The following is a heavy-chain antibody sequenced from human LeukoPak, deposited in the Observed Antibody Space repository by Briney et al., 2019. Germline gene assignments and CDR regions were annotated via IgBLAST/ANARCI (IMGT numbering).Heavy chain of an antibody. CDR3: AKSVGSGSYYNNDC. CDR2: IISSGGT. D-gene: IGHD3-10*01. V-gene: IGHV3-53*01. CDR1: GFTVSSNY. J-gene: IGHJ4*02. Sequence: GGSLRLSCAASGFTVSSNYMSWVRQAPGQGLEWVSGIISSGGTYYADSVKGRFTISRDNSKNTLYVQMNSLRAEDTAVYYCAKSVGSGSYYNNDCWGQGTLVTVSS.